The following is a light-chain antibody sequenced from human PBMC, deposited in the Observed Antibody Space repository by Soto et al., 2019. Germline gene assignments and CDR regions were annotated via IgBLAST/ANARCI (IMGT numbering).Light chain of an antibody. Sequence: DIQMTQSPSTLSASVGDRVTITCRASQSISSWLAWYQQKPGKAPKVLIYDASSLESGVPSRFSGSGSGTEFSLTISSLQPDDVATYYCQQYNHYWTFGQGTRVESK. CDR1: QSISSW. CDR3: QQYNHYWT. J-gene: IGKJ1*01. V-gene: IGKV1-5*01. CDR2: DAS.